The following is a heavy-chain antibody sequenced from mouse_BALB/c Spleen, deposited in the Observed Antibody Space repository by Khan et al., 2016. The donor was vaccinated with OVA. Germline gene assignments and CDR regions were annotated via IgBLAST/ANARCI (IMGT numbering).Heavy chain of an antibody. V-gene: IGHV1-20*02. CDR2: INPHIGET. CDR3: TRIYRSDFDY. Sequence: EVQLQQSGPELVRPGASVKISCKASGYSFTGYFMNWVMQSHGKSLEWIGRINPHIGETFYNQRFKDKAKLTVDESSSTAHMELRSLASEDSAVYYCTRIYRSDFDYWGQGTTLTVSS. CDR1: GYSFTGYF. D-gene: IGHD1-1*01. J-gene: IGHJ2*01.